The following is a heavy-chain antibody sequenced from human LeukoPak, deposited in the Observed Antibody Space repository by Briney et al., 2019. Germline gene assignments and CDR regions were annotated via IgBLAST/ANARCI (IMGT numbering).Heavy chain of an antibody. CDR2: INPSGGST. CDR3: ARATRVAARKLAYYYGMDV. D-gene: IGHD6-6*01. Sequence: GASVKVSCKASGYTFTSYYMHWVRQAPGQGLEWMGIINPSGGSTSYAQKFQGRVTMTRDTSTSTVYMELSSLRSEDTAVYYCARATRVAARKLAYYYGMDVWGQGTTVTVSS. J-gene: IGHJ6*02. CDR1: GYTFTSYY. V-gene: IGHV1-46*01.